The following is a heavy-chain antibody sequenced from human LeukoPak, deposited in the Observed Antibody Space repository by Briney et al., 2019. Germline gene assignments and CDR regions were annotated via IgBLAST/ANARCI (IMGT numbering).Heavy chain of an antibody. V-gene: IGHV3-7*01. D-gene: IGHD6-13*01. CDR2: IKQDGNEK. Sequence: GGSLRLSCAASGFTFNTYWMSWVRQAPGKGLEWVADIKQDGNEKYYVDSVKGRVTIFRDNAKNSLYLQMNSLRADDTAVYYCASGHWYHEYWGQGTLLTVSS. J-gene: IGHJ4*02. CDR3: ASGHWYHEY. CDR1: GFTFNTYW.